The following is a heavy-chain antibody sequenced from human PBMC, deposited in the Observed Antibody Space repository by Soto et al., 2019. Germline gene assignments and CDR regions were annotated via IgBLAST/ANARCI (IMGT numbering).Heavy chain of an antibody. D-gene: IGHD3-10*01. CDR1: GYSFTSYW. CDR3: ARQTIWFGGKPDTKDYYYGMDV. V-gene: IGHV5-51*01. J-gene: IGHJ6*02. Sequence: PGESLKISCKGSGYSFTSYWIGWVRQMPGKGLEWMGIIYPGDSDTRYSPSFQGQVTISADKSISTAYLQWSSLKASDTAMYYCARQTIWFGGKPDTKDYYYGMDVWGQGTTVTVSS. CDR2: IYPGDSDT.